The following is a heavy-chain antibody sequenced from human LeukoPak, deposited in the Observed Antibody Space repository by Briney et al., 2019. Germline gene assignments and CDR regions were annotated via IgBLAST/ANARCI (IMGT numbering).Heavy chain of an antibody. CDR3: ARGKYYHASGAS. Sequence: SETLSLTCTVSGGSISNYYCTWIRQPPGKGREWIGHHSGSTSYNPSLNSRVTISVDTSKNQFSLKLRSVTAADTAVYYCARGKYYHASGASWGQGTLVTVSS. D-gene: IGHD3-10*01. V-gene: IGHV4-59*01. CDR1: GGSISNYY. CDR2: HSGST. J-gene: IGHJ5*02.